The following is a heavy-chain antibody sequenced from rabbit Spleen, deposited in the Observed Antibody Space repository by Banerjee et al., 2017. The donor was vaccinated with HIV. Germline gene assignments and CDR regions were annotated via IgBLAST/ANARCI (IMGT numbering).Heavy chain of an antibody. V-gene: IGHV1S45*01. J-gene: IGHJ4*01. D-gene: IGHD2-1*01. CDR1: GFSFSDRDV. CDR2: INIVTGKT. CDR3: ARESIYNGDGDDKGFNL. Sequence: QEQLEESGGGLVKPEGSLTLTCKASGFSFSDRDVMCWVRQAPGKGLEWIACINIVTGKTVYASWAKGRFIMSRTSSTTVTLQMTSLTAADTATYFCARESIYNGDGDDKGFNLWGPGTLVTVS.